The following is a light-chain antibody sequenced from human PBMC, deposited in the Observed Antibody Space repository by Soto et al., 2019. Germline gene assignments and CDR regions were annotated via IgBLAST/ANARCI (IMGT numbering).Light chain of an antibody. Sequence: DIVMTQSPDSLAVSLGERATINCKSSQRVLYNSDNKNYLAWYQQKPGQPPKLLIYWASTRDSGVPDRFSGSGSVADFTLTISSLQAEDVAVYYCQQYYTTLSFGGGTKVEIK. CDR3: QQYYTTLS. CDR2: WAS. V-gene: IGKV4-1*01. J-gene: IGKJ4*01. CDR1: QRVLYNSDNKNY.